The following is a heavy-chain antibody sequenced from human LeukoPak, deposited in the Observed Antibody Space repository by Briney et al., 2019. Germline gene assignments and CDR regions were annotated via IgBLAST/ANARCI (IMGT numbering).Heavy chain of an antibody. CDR2: IFFSGST. Sequence: PSETLSLTCTVSGGSISSSTYHWGWIRQPPGKGLEWIGSIFFSGSTYYNPSLKSRVTISVDTSKNQFSLRLSSVTAADTAVYYCARRGIDVLLKDYYFDYWGQGTRVTVSS. D-gene: IGHD3-16*01. V-gene: IGHV4-39*01. J-gene: IGHJ4*02. CDR1: GGSISSSTYH. CDR3: ARRGIDVLLKDYYFDY.